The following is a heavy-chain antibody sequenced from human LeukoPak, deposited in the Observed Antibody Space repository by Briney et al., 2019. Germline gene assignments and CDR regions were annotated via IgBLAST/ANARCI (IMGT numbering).Heavy chain of an antibody. Sequence: GGSLRLSCAASGFTLSSYAMSWVRQGPGKGLEWVSYISSSSRTIYYADSVKGRFTISRDNAKNSLYLQMNSLRAEDTAVYYCARSSRELGGYGPWELMPPFDNWGQGTLVTVSS. V-gene: IGHV3-48*01. J-gene: IGHJ4*02. CDR3: ARSSRELGGYGPWELMPPFDN. CDR2: ISSSSRTI. D-gene: IGHD1-7*01. CDR1: GFTLSSYA.